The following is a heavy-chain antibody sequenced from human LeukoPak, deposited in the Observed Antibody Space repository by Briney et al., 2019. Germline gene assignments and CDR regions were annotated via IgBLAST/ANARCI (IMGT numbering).Heavy chain of an antibody. CDR1: GFTFSTYS. CDR3: AREPGGDPDAFDL. J-gene: IGHJ3*01. CDR2: ISSSSSTI. V-gene: IGHV3-48*02. Sequence: QPGGSLRLSCAASGFTFSTYSMSWVRQAPGKGLEWVSYISSSSSTIYYADSVKGRFTISRDNAKNSLYLQMNSLRDEDKGVYYCAREPGGDPDAFDLWGQGTMVTVSS. D-gene: IGHD2-21*02.